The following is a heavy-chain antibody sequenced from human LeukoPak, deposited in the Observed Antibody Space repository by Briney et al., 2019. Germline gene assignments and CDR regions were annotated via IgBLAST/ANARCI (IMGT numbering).Heavy chain of an antibody. CDR3: AGPGWFGKSRYVGYFAR. CDR1: GFTFTSYG. J-gene: IGHJ4*02. D-gene: IGHD3-16*01. CDR2: ISISGGSI. Sequence: GGSLRLSCVASGFTFTSYGMNWVRQAPGKGLEWVSVISISGGSIYYADSVKGRFTISRDNSKNTLYLQMNSLTAEDTAVNYCAGPGWFGKSRYVGYFARWGQGTLVTVSS. V-gene: IGHV3-23*01.